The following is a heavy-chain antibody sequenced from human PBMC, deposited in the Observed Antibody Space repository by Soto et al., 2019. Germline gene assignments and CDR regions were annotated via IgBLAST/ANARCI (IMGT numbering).Heavy chain of an antibody. CDR1: GYTFTNFG. CDR2: ISAYNGNT. D-gene: IGHD5-18*01. J-gene: IGHJ5*02. CDR3: ARDASTWIQLLGRGYNWFDP. Sequence: ASVKVSCKASGYTFTNFGISWVRQAPGQGLEWMGWISAYNGNTNYAQNLQGRVTMTTDTSTSTAYMELRSLRSDDTAVYYCARDASTWIQLLGRGYNWFDPWGQGTLVTVSS. V-gene: IGHV1-18*01.